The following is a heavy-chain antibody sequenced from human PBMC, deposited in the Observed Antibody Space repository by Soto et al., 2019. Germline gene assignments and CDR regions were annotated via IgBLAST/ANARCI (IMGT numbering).Heavy chain of an antibody. D-gene: IGHD2-2*01. CDR3: ARDGGYCSSASCFPYYYYYGVDV. CDR2: IHYSGST. CDR1: GGSISSYY. V-gene: IGHV4-59*01. J-gene: IGHJ6*02. Sequence: SETLSLTCTVSGGSISSYYWSWIRQPPGKGLEWIGYIHYSGSTNYNPSLKSRVTISVDTSKNQFSLKLSSVTAADTAVYYCARDGGYCSSASCFPYYYYYGVDVWGQGTTVTVSS.